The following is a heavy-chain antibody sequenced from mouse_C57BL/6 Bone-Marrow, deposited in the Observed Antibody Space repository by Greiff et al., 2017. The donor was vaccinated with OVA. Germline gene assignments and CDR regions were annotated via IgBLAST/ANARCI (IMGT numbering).Heavy chain of an antibody. V-gene: IGHV1-69*01. CDR1: GYTFTSYW. D-gene: IGHD2-3*01. CDR2: IDPSDSYT. J-gene: IGHJ4*01. Sequence: QVQLQQPGAELVMPGASVKLSCKASGYTFTSYWMHWVKQRPGQGLEWIGEIDPSDSYTNYNQKFKGKSTLTVDKSSSTANMQLSSLTSEDSAVYYCARWRWLLRGAMDYWGQGTSVTVSS. CDR3: ARWRWLLRGAMDY.